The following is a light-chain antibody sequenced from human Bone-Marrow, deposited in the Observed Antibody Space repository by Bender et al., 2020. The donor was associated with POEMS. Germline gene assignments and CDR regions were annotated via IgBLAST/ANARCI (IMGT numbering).Light chain of an antibody. CDR3: CSFAGSTTGVV. V-gene: IGLV2-23*01. J-gene: IGLJ2*01. Sequence: QSALTQPASVSGSPGQSITISCTGSSSAVTTYNLVSWYQQHPGKAPKVLIFAGRQRPSGVSDRFSGSQSGSTASLTISGLQAEDEADYYCCSFAGSTTGVVVGGGTKLTVL. CDR2: AGR. CDR1: SSAVTTYNL.